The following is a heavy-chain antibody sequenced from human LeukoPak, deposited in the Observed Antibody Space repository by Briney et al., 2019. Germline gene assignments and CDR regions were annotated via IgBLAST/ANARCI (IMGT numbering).Heavy chain of an antibody. D-gene: IGHD6-19*01. V-gene: IGHV4-59*01. CDR1: GGSISSYY. CDR2: IYYSGST. Sequence: SETLSLTCTVSGGSISSYYWSWIRQPPGKGLEWIGYIYYSGSTNYNPSLKSRVTISVDTSKNQFSLKLSSVTAADTAVYYCARAYSSGWRDDAFDIWGQGTMVIVSS. CDR3: ARAYSSGWRDDAFDI. J-gene: IGHJ3*02.